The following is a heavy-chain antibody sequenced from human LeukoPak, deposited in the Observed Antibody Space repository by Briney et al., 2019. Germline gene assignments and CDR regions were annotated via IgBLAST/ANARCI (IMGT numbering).Heavy chain of an antibody. J-gene: IGHJ5*02. CDR1: GGSISSSNW. V-gene: IGHV4-4*02. CDR2: IYHSGST. D-gene: IGHD3-16*02. CDR3: ARDSSSWYYDYVWGSYRYTKWFDP. Sequence: SGTLSLTCAVSGGSISSSNWWSWVRQPPGKGLEWIGEIYHSGSTNYNPSLKSRVTISVDKSKNQFSLKLSSVTAADTAVYYCARDSSSWYYDYVWGSYRYTKWFDPWGQGTLVTVSS.